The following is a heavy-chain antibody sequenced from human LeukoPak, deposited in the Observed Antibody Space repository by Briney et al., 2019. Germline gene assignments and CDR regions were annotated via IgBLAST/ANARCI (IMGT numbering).Heavy chain of an antibody. CDR1: GFTFSNAW. CDR2: IKSKTDGGTT. CDR3: TTDRGCGGDCYSYYYYMDV. D-gene: IGHD2-21*02. V-gene: IGHV3-15*01. J-gene: IGHJ6*03. Sequence: GGSLRLSCAASGFTFSNAWMSWVRQAPGKGLEWVGRIKSKTDGGTTDYAAPVKGRFTISRDDSKNTLYLQMNSLKTKDTAVYYCTTDRGCGGDCYSYYYYMDVWGKGTTVTVSS.